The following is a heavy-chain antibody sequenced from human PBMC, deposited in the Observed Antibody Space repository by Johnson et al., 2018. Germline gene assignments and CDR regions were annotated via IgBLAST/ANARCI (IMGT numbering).Heavy chain of an antibody. Sequence: QVQLVESGGGVVQPGGSLRLSCEASGYTFRNHAMPWVRQAPGKGLEWVAQIWFDASHEYYADSVNGRFSTSRDNSKNTVFLQMNSLRDVDTAVYYCARDGQQLAPYTMDVWGQGTTVTVSS. J-gene: IGHJ6*02. CDR2: IWFDASHE. V-gene: IGHV3-33*01. D-gene: IGHD6-13*01. CDR3: ARDGQQLAPYTMDV. CDR1: GYTFRNHA.